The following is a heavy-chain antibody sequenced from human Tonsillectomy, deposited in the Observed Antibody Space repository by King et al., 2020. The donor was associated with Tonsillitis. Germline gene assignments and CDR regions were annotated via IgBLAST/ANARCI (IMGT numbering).Heavy chain of an antibody. CDR1: GFTFSSYS. CDR2: ISSSSSYI. V-gene: IGHV3-21*01. D-gene: IGHD1-14*01. Sequence: VQLVESGGGLVKPGGSLRLSCAASGFTFSSYSMNWVRQAPGKGLEWVSSISSSSSYIFYADSVKGRFTISRDNAKNSLYLQMNSLRAEETAVFYCARGGSPEGWYFDSWGQGALVTVSS. J-gene: IGHJ4*02. CDR3: ARGGSPEGWYFDS.